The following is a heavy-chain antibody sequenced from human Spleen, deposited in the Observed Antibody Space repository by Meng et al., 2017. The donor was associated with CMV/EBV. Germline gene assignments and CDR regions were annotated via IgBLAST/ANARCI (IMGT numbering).Heavy chain of an antibody. CDR2: INSNSGGT. J-gene: IGHJ4*02. Sequence: SGYIFTDYYMHWVRQAPGQGLEWMGWINSNSGGTSYAPKFQGRVTMTRDTSINTAYMELSRLKSDDTAVYYCARQISGLIQEGADYWGQGTLVTVSS. CDR1: GYIFTDYY. D-gene: IGHD3/OR15-3a*01. CDR3: ARQISGLIQEGADY. V-gene: IGHV1-2*02.